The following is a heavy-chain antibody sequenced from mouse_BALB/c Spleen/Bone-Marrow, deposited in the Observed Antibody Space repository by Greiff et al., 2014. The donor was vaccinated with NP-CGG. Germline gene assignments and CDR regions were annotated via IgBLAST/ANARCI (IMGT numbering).Heavy chain of an antibody. CDR3: AREVLRDYFDY. CDR1: GFAFSSYD. D-gene: IGHD1-1*01. CDR2: ISSGGGST. V-gene: IGHV5-12-1*01. Sequence: EVHLVESGGGLVKPGGSLKLSCAASGFAFSSYDMSWVRQTPEKRLEWVAYISSGGGSTYYPDTVKGRFTISRDNAKNTLYLQMSSLKSEDTAMYYCAREVLRDYFDYWGQSTTLTVSS. J-gene: IGHJ2*01.